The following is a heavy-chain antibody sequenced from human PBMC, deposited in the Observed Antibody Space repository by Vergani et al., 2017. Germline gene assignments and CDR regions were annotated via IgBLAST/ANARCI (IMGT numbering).Heavy chain of an antibody. Sequence: QVQLEQSGAEVKKPGSSVKVSCKAPGGTFSNYGISWVRQAPGQGLEWMGGIIPMFGKTIYTQKFQGRVTITADESTSTAYMELSSLLSEDTAVYYCARTLTRFLEWLLYFDYWGRGTLVTVSS. J-gene: IGHJ4*02. CDR2: IIPMFGKT. V-gene: IGHV1-69*12. D-gene: IGHD3-3*01. CDR1: GGTFSNYG. CDR3: ARTLTRFLEWLLYFDY.